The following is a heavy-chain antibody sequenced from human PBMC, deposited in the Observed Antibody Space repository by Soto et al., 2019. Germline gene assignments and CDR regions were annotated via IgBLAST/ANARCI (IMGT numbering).Heavy chain of an antibody. CDR1: GFTFSSYS. CDR2: ISSSSSYI. Sequence: PGGSLRLSCAASGFTFSSYSMNWVRQAPGKGLEWVSSISSSSSYIYYADSVKGRFTISRDNAKNSLYLQMNSLRAEDTAVYYCARRLVATTKTYYYYYGMDVWGQGTTVTVSS. V-gene: IGHV3-21*01. D-gene: IGHD5-12*01. CDR3: ARRLVATTKTYYYYYGMDV. J-gene: IGHJ6*02.